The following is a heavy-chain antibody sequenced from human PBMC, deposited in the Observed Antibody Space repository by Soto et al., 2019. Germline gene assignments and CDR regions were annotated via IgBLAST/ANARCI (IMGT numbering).Heavy chain of an antibody. J-gene: IGHJ6*02. D-gene: IGHD2-8*01. Sequence: GGSLRLSCAASGFTFSSYSMNWVRQAPGKGLEWVSSISSSSSYIYYADSVKGRFTISRDNAKNSLYLQMNSLRAEDTAVYYCAKELGYCTNGVCYSYYYYGMDVWGQGTTVTVSS. V-gene: IGHV3-21*01. CDR3: AKELGYCTNGVCYSYYYYGMDV. CDR2: ISSSSSYI. CDR1: GFTFSSYS.